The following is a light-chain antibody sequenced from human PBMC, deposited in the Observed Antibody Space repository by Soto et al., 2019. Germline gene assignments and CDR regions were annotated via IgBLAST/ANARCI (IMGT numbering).Light chain of an antibody. Sequence: DIQMTQSPSSRSASVGERVTITCRASQSLGTYLNWYQHKPGKAPKIIIYAASFLQPGVPSGFSGSGSGTEFTLTISSLQPEDFATYYCQQSYSTPWTFGQGTKVDIK. V-gene: IGKV1-39*01. CDR3: QQSYSTPWT. CDR2: AAS. CDR1: QSLGTY. J-gene: IGKJ1*01.